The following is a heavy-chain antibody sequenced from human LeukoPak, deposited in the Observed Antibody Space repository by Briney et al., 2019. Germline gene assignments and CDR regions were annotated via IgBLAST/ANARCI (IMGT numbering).Heavy chain of an antibody. CDR2: TKQDGSVT. Sequence: GGSLRLSCAASGFTFSSYWMSWVRQAPGKGLEWVANTKQDGSVTQYVDSVKGRFTISRDNAKNSLYLQMNSLRAEDTAVYYCARGQKLVVAATHYYYYGMDVWGQGTTVTVSS. CDR3: ARGQKLVVAATHYYYYGMDV. V-gene: IGHV3-7*01. D-gene: IGHD2-15*01. CDR1: GFTFSSYW. J-gene: IGHJ6*02.